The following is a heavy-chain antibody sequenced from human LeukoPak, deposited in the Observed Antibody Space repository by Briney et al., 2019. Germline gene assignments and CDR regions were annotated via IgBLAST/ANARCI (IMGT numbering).Heavy chain of an antibody. D-gene: IGHD3-16*01. J-gene: IGHJ4*02. CDR1: GYTFTSYA. CDR3: ARALSRGLMVSFDY. V-gene: IGHV1-3*01. CDR2: INAGNGNT. Sequence: ASVKVSCKASGYTFTSYAMHWVRQAPGQRLDWMGWINAGNGNTKYSQKFQGRVTITRDTSASTAYMELSSLRSEDTAVYYCARALSRGLMVSFDYWGQGTLVTVSS.